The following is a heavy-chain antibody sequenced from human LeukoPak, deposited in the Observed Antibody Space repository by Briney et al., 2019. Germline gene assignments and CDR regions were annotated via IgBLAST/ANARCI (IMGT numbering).Heavy chain of an antibody. CDR3: ARGGVVQYSSGQGIPFDY. CDR1: GGSISSGSYY. J-gene: IGHJ4*02. D-gene: IGHD6-19*01. Sequence: SETLSLTCTVSGGSISSGSYYWSWIRQPAGKGLEWIGRIYTSGSTNYNPSLKSRVTISVDTSKNQFSLKLSSVTAADTAVYYCARGGVVQYSSGQGIPFDYWGQGTLSPSPQ. CDR2: IYTSGST. V-gene: IGHV4-61*02.